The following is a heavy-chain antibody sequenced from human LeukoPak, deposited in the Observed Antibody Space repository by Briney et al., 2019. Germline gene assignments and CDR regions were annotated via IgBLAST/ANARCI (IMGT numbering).Heavy chain of an antibody. CDR3: AKDWHNMVRGIIPGYTWFDP. D-gene: IGHD3-10*01. J-gene: IGHJ5*02. V-gene: IGHV3-23*01. CDR2: ISGGGDGT. Sequence: PGGSLRLSCAASGFTFSSYAMSWVRQAPGKGLEWVSLISGGGDGTYYADSVKGRFTISRDNSKNTLYLQMNSLTAEDTAVYYCAKDWHNMVRGIIPGYTWFDPWGQGTLVTVSS. CDR1: GFTFSSYA.